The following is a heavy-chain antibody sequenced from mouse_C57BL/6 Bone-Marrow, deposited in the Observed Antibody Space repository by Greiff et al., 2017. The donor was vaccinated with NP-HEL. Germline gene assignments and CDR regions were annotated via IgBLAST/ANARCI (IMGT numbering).Heavy chain of an antibody. CDR3: ACDYLYYAMDY. Sequence: EVQLQQSGPELVKPGASVKISCKASGYTFTDYYMNWVKQSHGKSLEWIGDINPNNGGTSYNQKFKGKATLTVDKSSSTAYLELRSLTSEDSAVYYCACDYLYYAMDYWGQGTSVTVSA. D-gene: IGHD2-13*01. V-gene: IGHV1-26*01. CDR1: GYTFTDYY. CDR2: INPNNGGT. J-gene: IGHJ4*01.